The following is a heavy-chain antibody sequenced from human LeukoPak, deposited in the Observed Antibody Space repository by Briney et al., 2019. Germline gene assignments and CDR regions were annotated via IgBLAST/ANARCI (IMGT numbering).Heavy chain of an antibody. Sequence: SETLSLTCSVSGYSISSGYYWGWIRQPPGKGLEWIGSVFHSGITYYKPSLKSRVTISIDTSKNRFSLRLNSVTAADTAMYYCAKSGGYGLIDYWGQGTRVTVSS. CDR1: GYSISSGYY. CDR3: AKSGGYGLIDY. V-gene: IGHV4-38-2*02. D-gene: IGHD1-26*01. J-gene: IGHJ4*02. CDR2: VFHSGIT.